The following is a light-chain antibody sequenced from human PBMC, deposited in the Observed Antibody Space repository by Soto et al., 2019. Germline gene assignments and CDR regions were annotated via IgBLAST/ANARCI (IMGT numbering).Light chain of an antibody. J-gene: IGKJ5*01. V-gene: IGKV1-39*01. Sequence: DIQMTQSPSSLSASVGDRVTITCRASQSISSYLNWYQQKPGKAPKLLSYAASSLQSGVPSRFSGSVPGTDFTLTISSLQTEGFASYSCQQSYSTPITVGGGTRREI. CDR2: AAS. CDR3: QQSYSTPIT. CDR1: QSISSY.